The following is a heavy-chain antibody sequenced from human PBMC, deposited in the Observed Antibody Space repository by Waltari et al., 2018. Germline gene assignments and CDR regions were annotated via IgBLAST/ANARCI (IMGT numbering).Heavy chain of an antibody. CDR1: GGSISSSNYY. D-gene: IGHD1-26*01. J-gene: IGHJ4*02. CDR3: ARQQVEFDY. Sequence: QVQLQESGPGLVKPSETLSLTCTVSGGSISSSNYYWGWIRQPPGKGLEWIGNIDYSGRTYYNPYLKSRVNISVDTSKNQFSLKLSSVTAADTAIYYGARQQVEFDYWGRGTLVTVSS. V-gene: IGHV4-39*01. CDR2: IDYSGRT.